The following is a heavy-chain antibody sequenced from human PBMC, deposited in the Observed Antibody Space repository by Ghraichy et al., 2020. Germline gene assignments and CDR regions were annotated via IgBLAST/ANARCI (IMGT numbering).Heavy chain of an antibody. Sequence: GGSLRLSCSASGFTFSSYAMHWVRQAPGNGLEYVSAITTNGGKTYYADSVKGRFTISRDNSKNTLYLQMSSLRPEDTAVYYCVRSGGYYDYWGQGTLVTVSS. CDR1: GFTFSSYA. CDR3: VRSGGYYDY. J-gene: IGHJ4*02. D-gene: IGHD3-3*01. CDR2: ITTNGGKT. V-gene: IGHV3-64D*06.